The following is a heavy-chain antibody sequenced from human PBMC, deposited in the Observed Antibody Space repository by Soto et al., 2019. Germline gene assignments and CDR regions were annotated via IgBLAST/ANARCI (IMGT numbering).Heavy chain of an antibody. D-gene: IGHD2-2*03. CDR3: ARLNGYCISTNCHGYYGMDV. V-gene: IGHV4-59*08. CDR1: GCFISSYY. Sequence: SEALSVTCTVAGCFISSYYWSWSRQPPGKGLEWIGYIYYSGSTNYNPSLKSRVTISVDTSKNEFSLRLGSVTAADTAVYYCARLNGYCISTNCHGYYGMDVWGQGTTVTVS. J-gene: IGHJ6*02. CDR2: IYYSGST.